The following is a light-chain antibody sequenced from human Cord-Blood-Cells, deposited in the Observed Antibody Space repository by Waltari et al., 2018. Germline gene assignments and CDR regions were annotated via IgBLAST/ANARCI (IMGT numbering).Light chain of an antibody. J-gene: IGKJ1*01. V-gene: IGKV1-39*01. CDR2: AAS. CDR1: QSISSY. Sequence: DIQMTQSPSYLPAPVADRGTITCHASQSISSYLNWYQQKPGKAPKRLIYAASSLQSWVPSRFSGSGSGTDFTLTISSLQPEDFATYYCQQSYSTPWTFGQGTKVEIK. CDR3: QQSYSTPWT.